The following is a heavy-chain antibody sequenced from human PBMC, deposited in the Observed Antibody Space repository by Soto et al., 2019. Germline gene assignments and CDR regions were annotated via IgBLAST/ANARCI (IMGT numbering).Heavy chain of an antibody. Sequence: PSETLSLTCTVSGDSITSGGYYWSWLRQPPGKGLEWIGYIYHSGGASYNPSLRGRAVISIDTSKNQFSLRLNAVTAADTATYYCARDYYGAGSQYYYYGMGVWGQATTVTVSS. CDR1: GDSITSGGYY. V-gene: IGHV4-31*03. CDR3: ARDYYGAGSQYYYYGMGV. CDR2: IYHSGGA. J-gene: IGHJ6*02. D-gene: IGHD3-10*01.